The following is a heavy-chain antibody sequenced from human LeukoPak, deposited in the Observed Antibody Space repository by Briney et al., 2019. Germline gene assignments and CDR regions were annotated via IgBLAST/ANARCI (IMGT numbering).Heavy chain of an antibody. D-gene: IGHD3-10*01. CDR2: ISGDGGST. J-gene: IGHJ4*02. CDR3: AKESGEFDD. CDR1: GLTFDDYA. V-gene: IGHV3-43*02. Sequence: GGSLRLSCVASGLTFDDYAMHWVRQAPGKGLEWVSLISGDGGSTFYADSVKGRFSISRDNSKNSLYLQMNSLRTEDTAMYYCAKESGEFDDWGQGTLVAVSS.